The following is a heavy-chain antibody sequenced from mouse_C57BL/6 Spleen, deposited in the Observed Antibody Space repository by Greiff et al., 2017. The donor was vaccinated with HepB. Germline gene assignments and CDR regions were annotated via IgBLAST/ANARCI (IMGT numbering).Heavy chain of an antibody. D-gene: IGHD2-5*01. J-gene: IGHJ1*03. CDR2: ISSGGSYT. CDR3: ASDSNSRYFDV. V-gene: IGHV5-6*01. Sequence: EVQLVESGGDLVKPGGSLKLSCAASGFTFSSYGMSWVRQTPDKRLEWVATISSGGSYTYYPDSVKGRFTISRDNAKNTLYLQMSSLKSEDTAMYYCASDSNSRYFDVWGTGTTVTVSS. CDR1: GFTFSSYG.